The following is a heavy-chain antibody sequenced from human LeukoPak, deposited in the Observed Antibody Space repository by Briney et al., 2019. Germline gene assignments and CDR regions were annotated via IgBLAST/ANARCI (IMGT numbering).Heavy chain of an antibody. CDR2: IYPGDSDT. J-gene: IGHJ4*02. V-gene: IGHV5-51*01. D-gene: IGHD1-26*01. Sequence: GASLKISCKGSGSCLTDYWIGWGRPLRGKGLEWTGIIYPGDSDTRYSPSFQGQVTISADKSISTAYLQWSSLKASDTAMYYCAIRYSGSYNDYWGQGTLVTVSS. CDR1: GSCLTDYW. CDR3: AIRYSGSYNDY.